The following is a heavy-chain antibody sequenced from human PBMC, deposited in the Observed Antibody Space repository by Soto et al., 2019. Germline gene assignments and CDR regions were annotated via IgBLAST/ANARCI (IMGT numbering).Heavy chain of an antibody. V-gene: IGHV4-31*03. Sequence: QVQLQESGPGLVKPSQTLSLTCTVSGGSISSGGYYWSWIRQHPGKGLEWIGYIYYSGSTYYNPSFKSRVTISVDPSKTQFSRKLSSVTAADTAVYYCAASCVGCGGFNYYGMDVWGQGTTVTVSS. CDR2: IYYSGST. CDR1: GGSISSGGYY. J-gene: IGHJ6*02. D-gene: IGHD2-21*01. CDR3: AASCVGCGGFNYYGMDV.